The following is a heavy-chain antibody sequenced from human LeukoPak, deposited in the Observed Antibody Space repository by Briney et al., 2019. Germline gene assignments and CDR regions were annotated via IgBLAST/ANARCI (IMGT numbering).Heavy chain of an antibody. D-gene: IGHD2-2*01. CDR1: GYSFILYW. CDR2: IYPCDSGV. CDR3: ARRPSYYFDY. V-gene: IGHV5-51*01. J-gene: IGHJ4*02. Sequence: GESLKISCYASGYSFILYWIGWVRQMPGQGVEGVASIYPCDSGVRYSPSFRGQVTISVDTSLSTTYLQWSSLRASDTAMYYCARRPSYYFDYWGQGILVTVSS.